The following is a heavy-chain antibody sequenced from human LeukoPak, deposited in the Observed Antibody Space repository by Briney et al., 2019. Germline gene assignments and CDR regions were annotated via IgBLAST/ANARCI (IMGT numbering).Heavy chain of an antibody. CDR2: IYSGGST. CDR3: AKDQTWTTVTPRPGY. CDR1: GFTVSSNY. V-gene: IGHV3-53*01. J-gene: IGHJ4*02. Sequence: TGGSLRLSCAASGFTVSSNYMSWVRQAPGKGLEWVSVIYSGGSTYYADSVKGRFTISRDNSKNTLYLQMSSLRAEDTALYYCAKDQTWTTVTPRPGYWGQGTLVTVSS. D-gene: IGHD4-11*01.